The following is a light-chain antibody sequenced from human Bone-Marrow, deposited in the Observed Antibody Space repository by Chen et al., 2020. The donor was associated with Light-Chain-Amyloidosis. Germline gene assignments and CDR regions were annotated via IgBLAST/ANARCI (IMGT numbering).Light chain of an antibody. Sequence: QSALTQPPSLSAAPGQNVTISCSGGTSNIGKNYVSWYQQPPGTAPKLLIYDSNKRPSGMPDRFSGTQSRASAALGITGLQPGDEADYYCVTWDVSLSGRVFGGGTRLTVL. V-gene: IGLV1-51*01. CDR2: DSN. CDR1: TSNIGKNY. J-gene: IGLJ3*02. CDR3: VTWDVSLSGRV.